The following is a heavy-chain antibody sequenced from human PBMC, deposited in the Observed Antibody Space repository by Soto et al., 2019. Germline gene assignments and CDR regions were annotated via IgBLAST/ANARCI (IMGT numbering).Heavy chain of an antibody. V-gene: IGHV3-43*01. Sequence: PGGSLRLSCAASGFTFDDYSMHWVRQAPGKGLEWVSHITWDGGTTYYADSVKGRFTISRDNSKNSLFLQMNSLRTDDSALYYCAKAELLWFPGYWGQGTLVTVSS. D-gene: IGHD1-7*01. CDR1: GFTFDDYS. J-gene: IGHJ4*02. CDR2: ITWDGGTT. CDR3: AKAELLWFPGY.